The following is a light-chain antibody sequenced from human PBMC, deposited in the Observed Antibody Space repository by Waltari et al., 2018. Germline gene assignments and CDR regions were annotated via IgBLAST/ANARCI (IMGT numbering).Light chain of an antibody. CDR3: QQRSNWPPA. Sequence: EIVLTQSPATLSLSPGERATLSCRASQSVATYLAWYQHKPGQSPRLLIYDASNRATGVPARFSGSGSETDFTLTISSLEPEDFAGYYCQQRSNWPPAFGQGTKVEI. CDR2: DAS. V-gene: IGKV3-11*01. CDR1: QSVATY. J-gene: IGKJ1*01.